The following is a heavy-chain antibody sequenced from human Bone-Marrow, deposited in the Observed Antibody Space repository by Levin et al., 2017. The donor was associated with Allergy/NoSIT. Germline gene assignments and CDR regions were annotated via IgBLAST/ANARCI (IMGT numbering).Heavy chain of an antibody. Sequence: SETLSLTCTVSGGSISSYYWTWIRQAPEKRLEWIGYIYYNGKSNYNPSLKTRVSISIDTSKNLFSLSLSSVTAADSAMYYCARAIPSDDNSYYYYYMDVWGKGITVTVSS. V-gene: IGHV4-59*01. J-gene: IGHJ6*03. CDR2: IYYNGKS. CDR3: ARAIPSDDNSYYYYYMDV. D-gene: IGHD1-1*01. CDR1: GGSISSYY.